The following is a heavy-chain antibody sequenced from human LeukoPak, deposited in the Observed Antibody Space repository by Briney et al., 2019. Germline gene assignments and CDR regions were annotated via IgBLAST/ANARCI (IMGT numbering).Heavy chain of an antibody. V-gene: IGHV1-2*02. CDR2: INPNSGGT. D-gene: IGHD2-2*01. Sequence: ASVKVSCKASGYTFTGYYMHWVRQAPGQGLEWMGWINPNSGGTNYAQKFQGRVTMTRDTSISTAYMELSRLRSDDTAVYYCARTALVVVPAAPGYWGQGTLVTVSS. J-gene: IGHJ4*02. CDR3: ARTALVVVPAAPGY. CDR1: GYTFTGYY.